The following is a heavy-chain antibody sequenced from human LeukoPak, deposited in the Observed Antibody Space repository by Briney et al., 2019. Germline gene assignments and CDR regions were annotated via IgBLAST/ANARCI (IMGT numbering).Heavy chain of an antibody. V-gene: IGHV3-11*01. CDR3: ARDPDGITVTPYFDY. D-gene: IGHD4-17*01. J-gene: IGHJ4*02. CDR2: ISSSGSTI. Sequence: GGSLRLSCAASGFTFSDYYMSWIRQAPGKGLEWVSYISSSGSTIYYADSVKGRFTISRDNAKNSLCLQMNSLRAEDTAVYYCARDPDGITVTPYFDYWGQGTLVTVSS. CDR1: GFTFSDYY.